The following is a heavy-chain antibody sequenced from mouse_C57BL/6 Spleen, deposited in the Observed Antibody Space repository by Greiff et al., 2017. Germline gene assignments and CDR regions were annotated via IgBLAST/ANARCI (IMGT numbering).Heavy chain of an antibody. CDR2: IWGDGST. D-gene: IGHD3-2*02. V-gene: IGHV2-3*01. CDR3: ARTDQALVAY. CDR1: GFSLNSYG. J-gene: IGHJ3*01. Sequence: QVQLTESGPGLVAPSQSLSITCTVSGFSLNSYGVSWVRQPPGKGLEWLGVIWGDGSTNYHSALIYRLSISKDNFKSQVVLKLNSLPNDDTATYYCARTDQALVAYWGQGTLVTVSA.